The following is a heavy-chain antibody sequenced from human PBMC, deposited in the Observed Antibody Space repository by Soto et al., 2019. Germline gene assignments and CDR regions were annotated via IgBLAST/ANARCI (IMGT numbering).Heavy chain of an antibody. CDR2: ITTDKGKT. Sequence: ASVKVSCKTSGYTFTSYGISWVRQAPGQGLEWMGWITTDKGKTTYAQKFQGRVTMTTDTSTSTAYMELRSLRSDDTAIYYCAVRYPGFDYWGQGTLVTVSS. J-gene: IGHJ4*02. V-gene: IGHV1-18*01. CDR3: AVRYPGFDY. D-gene: IGHD3-16*02. CDR1: GYTFTSYG.